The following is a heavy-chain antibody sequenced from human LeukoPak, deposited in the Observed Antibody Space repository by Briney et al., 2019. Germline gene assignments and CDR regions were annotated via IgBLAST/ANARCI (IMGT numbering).Heavy chain of an antibody. CDR1: GFTFSSYW. D-gene: IGHD3-16*01. V-gene: IGHV3-7*01. CDR2: IQEDGSEK. CDR3: ARGGGNYDYVWGSYPYYFDY. J-gene: IGHJ4*02. Sequence: PGGSLRLSCAASGFTFSSYWMTWVRQAPGKGLEWVVNIQEDGSEKYYVDSVKGRFTISRDNAKNSVYLQMDSLRAEYTAVYYCARGGGNYDYVWGSYPYYFDYWGQGTLVTVSS.